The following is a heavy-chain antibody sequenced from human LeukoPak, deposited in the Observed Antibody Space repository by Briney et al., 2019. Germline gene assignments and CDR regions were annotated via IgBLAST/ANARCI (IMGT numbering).Heavy chain of an antibody. Sequence: GGSLRLSCVASGFTFTDHSMHWVRQPPGKGLEWVAVASSDEMTTFYGDSVKGRFTISRDNSKNTLFLQVNSLRAEDTAVYYCAKDARRTFGLSSGLYRGSYYFDYWGQGTLVTVSS. V-gene: IGHV3-30*01. J-gene: IGHJ4*02. CDR3: AKDARRTFGLSSGLYRGSYYFDY. D-gene: IGHD6-19*01. CDR1: GFTFTDHS. CDR2: ASSDEMTT.